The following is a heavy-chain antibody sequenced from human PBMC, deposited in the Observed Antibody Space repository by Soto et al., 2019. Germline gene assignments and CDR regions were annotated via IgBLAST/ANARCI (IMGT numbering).Heavy chain of an antibody. D-gene: IGHD1-26*01. CDR3: AGGSYFVDYYYGMDV. J-gene: IGHJ6*02. CDR1: GGTFSSYA. V-gene: IGHV1-69*05. Sequence: SVKVSCKASGGTFSSYAISWVRQAPGQGLEWMGGIIPIFGTANYAQKFQGRVTITRDTSTSTAYMELSSLRSEDTAVYYCAGGSYFVDYYYGMDVWGQGTTVTVSS. CDR2: IIPIFGTA.